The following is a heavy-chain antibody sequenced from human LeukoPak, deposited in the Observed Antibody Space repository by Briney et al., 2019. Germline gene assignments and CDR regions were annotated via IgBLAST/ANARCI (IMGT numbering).Heavy chain of an antibody. V-gene: IGHV3-30*04. CDR2: ISYDGSNK. Sequence: QTGGSLRLSCAASGFTFSSYAMHWVRQAPGKGLEWVAVISYDGSNKYYADSVKGRFTISRDNSKNTLYLQMNSLRAEDTAVYYCAKETDRAFDYWGQGALVTVSS. D-gene: IGHD1-26*01. CDR1: GFTFSSYA. J-gene: IGHJ4*02. CDR3: AKETDRAFDY.